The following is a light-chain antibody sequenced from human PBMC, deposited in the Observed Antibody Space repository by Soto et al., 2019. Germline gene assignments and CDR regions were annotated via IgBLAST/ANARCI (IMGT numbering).Light chain of an antibody. CDR2: DDS. CDR3: QVWDSSSEYPL. V-gene: IGLV3-21*02. Sequence: SYELTQPPSVSVAPGQTARITCGGTSIGSRSVHWYQQKPGQAPVLVLYDDSDRPTGIPERFSGFNSGNTAILTISRVEAGDEADYYCQVWDSSSEYPLFGGGTKVTVL. J-gene: IGLJ3*02. CDR1: SIGSRS.